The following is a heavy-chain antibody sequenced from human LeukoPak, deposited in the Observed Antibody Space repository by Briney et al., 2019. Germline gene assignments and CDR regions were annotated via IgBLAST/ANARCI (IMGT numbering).Heavy chain of an antibody. V-gene: IGHV3-48*03. Sequence: GGSLRLSCAPSGFSFSSYEMHWVRQAPGKGLEWVSYINSSCSTEYYPDSVKGRFTITRDNAKNFLYLEMNSLRAEDTAVYYCAKSHRGGGMGVWGQGATVSVSS. D-gene: IGHD3-16*01. CDR2: INSSCSTE. CDR1: GFSFSSYE. CDR3: AKSHRGGGMGV. J-gene: IGHJ6*02.